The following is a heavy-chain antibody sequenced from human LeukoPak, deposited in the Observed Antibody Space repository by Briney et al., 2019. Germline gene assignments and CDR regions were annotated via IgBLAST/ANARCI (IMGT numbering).Heavy chain of an antibody. CDR3: ASYPCGGDCYSAYYYYYMDV. V-gene: IGHV1-2*02. CDR1: GYTFTGYY. CDR2: INPNSGGT. Sequence: GASVKVSCKASGYTFTGYYMHWVRQAPGQGLEWMGWINPNSGGTNYAQKFQGRVTMTRDTSISTAYMELSRLRSDDTAVYYCASYPCGGDCYSAYYYYYMDVWGKGTTVTVSS. D-gene: IGHD2-21*02. J-gene: IGHJ6*03.